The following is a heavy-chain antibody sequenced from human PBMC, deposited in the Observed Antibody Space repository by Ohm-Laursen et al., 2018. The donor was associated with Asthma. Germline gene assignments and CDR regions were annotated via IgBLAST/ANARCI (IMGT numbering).Heavy chain of an antibody. CDR3: AREESSVTMASGWLDP. V-gene: IGHV3-33*01. Sequence: RSLRLSCSASGFTFSSYGMHWVRQAPGKGLEWVAVIWYDGSNKYYADSVKGRFTISRDNSKNTLYLQMNSLRAEDTAVYYCAREESSVTMASGWLDPWGQGTLVTVSS. J-gene: IGHJ5*02. CDR2: IWYDGSNK. CDR1: GFTFSSYG. D-gene: IGHD3-10*01.